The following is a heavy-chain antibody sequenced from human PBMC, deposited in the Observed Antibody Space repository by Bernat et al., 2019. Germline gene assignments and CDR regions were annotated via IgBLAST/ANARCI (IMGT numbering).Heavy chain of an antibody. V-gene: IGHV5-51*03. CDR2: IYPGDSDT. Sequence: EVQLVQSGAEVKKPGESLKISCKGSGYSFTSYWIGWVRQLPGKGLEWMGIIYPGDSDTRYSPSFKVQVTISADKSISTAYLQWSGVKASDTAMYYCAGLGPAAPSGYPFDYWGQGTLVTVSS. D-gene: IGHD2-2*01. J-gene: IGHJ4*02. CDR3: AGLGPAAPSGYPFDY. CDR1: GYSFTSYW.